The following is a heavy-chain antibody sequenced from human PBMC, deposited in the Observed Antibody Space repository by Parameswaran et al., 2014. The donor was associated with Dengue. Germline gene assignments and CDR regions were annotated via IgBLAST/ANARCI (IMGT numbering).Heavy chain of an antibody. V-gene: IGHV1-46*01. J-gene: IGHJ6*02. Sequence: WVRQAPGQGLEWMGIINPSGGSTSYAQKFQGRVTMTRDTSTSTVYMELSSLRSEDTAVYYCARDPSLIAAAGYYYYGMDVWGQGTTVTVSS. CDR3: ARDPSLIAAAGYYYYGMDV. D-gene: IGHD6-13*01. CDR2: INPSGGST.